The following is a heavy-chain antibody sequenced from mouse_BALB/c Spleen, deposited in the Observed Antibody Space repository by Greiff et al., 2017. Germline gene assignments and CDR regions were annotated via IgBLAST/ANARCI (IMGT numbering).Heavy chain of an antibody. CDR2: ISYSGST. J-gene: IGHJ2*01. V-gene: IGHV3-2*02. D-gene: IGHD2-1*01. Sequence: EVKLMESGPGLVKPSQSLSLTCTVTGYSITSDYAWNWIRQFPGNKLEWMGYISYSGSTSYNPSLKSRISITRDTSKNQFFLQLNSVTTEDTATYYCARDYGNYHFDYWGEGTTLTVSS. CDR3: ARDYGNYHFDY. CDR1: GYSITSDYA.